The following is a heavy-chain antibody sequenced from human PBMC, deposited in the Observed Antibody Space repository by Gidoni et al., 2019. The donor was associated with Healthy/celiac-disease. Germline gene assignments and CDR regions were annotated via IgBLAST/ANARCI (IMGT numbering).Heavy chain of an antibody. J-gene: IGHJ4*02. CDR1: GFTFSDYY. CDR3: ARDGAVAGGEVDY. Sequence: QVQRVESGGGLVKPGVSLRLSCAASGFTFSDYYMSLIRKAPGKGLEWVSYISSSSSYTNYADSVKGRFTISRDNAKNSLYLQMNSLRAEDTAVYYCARDGAVAGGEVDYWGQGTLVTVSS. D-gene: IGHD6-19*01. V-gene: IGHV3-11*05. CDR2: ISSSSSYT.